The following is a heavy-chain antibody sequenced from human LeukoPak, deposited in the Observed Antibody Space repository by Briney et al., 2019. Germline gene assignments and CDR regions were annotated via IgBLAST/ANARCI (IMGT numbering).Heavy chain of an antibody. D-gene: IGHD2-2*01. Sequence: ASVKVSCKASGYTFSSHGIYWVRQAPGQGLEWMGWMNLNSGDTYYAQNFQGRFSITSDTSKSTTYMDLASLAPEDTAVYYCARVPVPAPRRGLYFDYWGQGTLITVSS. CDR3: ARVPVPAPRRGLYFDY. CDR2: MNLNSGDT. J-gene: IGHJ4*02. V-gene: IGHV1-8*01. CDR1: GYTFSSHG.